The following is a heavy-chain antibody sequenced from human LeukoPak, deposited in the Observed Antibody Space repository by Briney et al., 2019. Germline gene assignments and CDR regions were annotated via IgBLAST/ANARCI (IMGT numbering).Heavy chain of an antibody. V-gene: IGHV4-59*08. Sequence: SETLSLTCTVSGGSISSYYWSWIRQPPGKGLEWIGYIYYSGSTNYNPSLKSRVTISVDTSKNQFSLKLSSVTAADTAVYYCATMVRGVIIISYYFDYWGQGTLVTVSS. J-gene: IGHJ4*02. CDR2: IYYSGST. D-gene: IGHD3-10*01. CDR1: GGSISSYY. CDR3: ATMVRGVIIISYYFDY.